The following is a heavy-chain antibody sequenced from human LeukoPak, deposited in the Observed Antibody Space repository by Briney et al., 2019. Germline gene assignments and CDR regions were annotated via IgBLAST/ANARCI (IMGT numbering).Heavy chain of an antibody. Sequence: GGSLRLSCVASGFTFSIYTMSWVRQAPGKGLEWVSSITSSSSSMYSADSVKGRLTISRDNAKNSLYLQMNSLRAEDTAVYYCARDPYNWNAFDIWGQGTMVTVSS. CDR2: ITSSSSSM. D-gene: IGHD1-1*01. CDR1: GFTFSIYT. V-gene: IGHV3-21*01. J-gene: IGHJ3*02. CDR3: ARDPYNWNAFDI.